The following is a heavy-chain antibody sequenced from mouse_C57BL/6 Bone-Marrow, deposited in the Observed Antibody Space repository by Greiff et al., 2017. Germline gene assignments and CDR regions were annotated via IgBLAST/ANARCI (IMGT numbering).Heavy chain of an antibody. D-gene: IGHD1-1*01. CDR2: INPSSGYT. J-gene: IGHJ4*01. Sequence: QVQLQQSGAELARPGASVKMSCKASGYTFTSYTMHWVKQRPGQGLEWIGYINPSSGYTKYNQKFKDKATLTADKSSSTAYMQLSSLTSDDSAVYYCARVGGVVARGVYAMDYWGQGTSVTVSS. V-gene: IGHV1-4*01. CDR3: ARVGGVVARGVYAMDY. CDR1: GYTFTSYT.